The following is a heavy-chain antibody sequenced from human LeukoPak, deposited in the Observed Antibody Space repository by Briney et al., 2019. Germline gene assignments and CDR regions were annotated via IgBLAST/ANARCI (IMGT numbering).Heavy chain of an antibody. CDR1: GFTFRIYS. J-gene: IGHJ5*02. CDR3: ARDRGARGRGLA. Sequence: GGSLRLSCAASGFTFRIYSMNWVRQAPGTGLEWVSYIGPSSGDIYYADSVKGRFTISRDNDKNSLYLQMNSLRAEDTAVYYCARDRGARGRGLAWGQGTQVTVSS. D-gene: IGHD3-10*01. V-gene: IGHV3-21*01. CDR2: IGPSSGDI.